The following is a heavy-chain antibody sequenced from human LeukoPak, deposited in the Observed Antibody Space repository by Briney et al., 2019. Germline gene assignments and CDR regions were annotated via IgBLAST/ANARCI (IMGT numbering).Heavy chain of an antibody. V-gene: IGHV3-21*01. D-gene: IGHD3-22*01. CDR3: ATYYDSRGYDFDY. J-gene: IGHJ4*02. Sequence: GGSLRLSCAASGFSFSTYPMKWVRQAPGKGPEWVSSIGTTMTNIYYADSVKGRFTISRGNANNSLYLEMNSLRAEDTAVYYCATYYDSRGYDFDYWGQGTLVTVSS. CDR2: IGTTMTNI. CDR1: GFSFSTYP.